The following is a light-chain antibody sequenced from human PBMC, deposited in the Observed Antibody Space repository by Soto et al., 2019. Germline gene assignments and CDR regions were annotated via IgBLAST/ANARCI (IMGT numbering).Light chain of an antibody. CDR1: QKINRW. CDR2: KAS. V-gene: IGKV1-5*03. CDR3: LQYNVYPLT. Sequence: DIQMTQSPSTLSASVGDRVTMTCRASQKINRWLAWYQQRPGKAPNLLIHKASTLEAGVPSRFSGSASGTEFTLTISSLQPDDFAAYFCLQYNVYPLTFGGGTKVEIK. J-gene: IGKJ4*01.